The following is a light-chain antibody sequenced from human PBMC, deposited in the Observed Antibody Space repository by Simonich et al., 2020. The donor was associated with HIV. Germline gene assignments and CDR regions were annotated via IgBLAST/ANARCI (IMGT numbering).Light chain of an antibody. V-gene: IGKV3D-20*01. CDR2: DAS. J-gene: IGKJ1*01. CDR3: QQYGRSPNT. CDR1: QSVSSSY. Sequence: EIGLTQSPGTLSLSPGERATLSCRASQSVSSSYLAWYQQKPGLAPRLLIYDASNRATGIPDRFSGSGSWTHFTLTISRLEPEDFAVYYCQQYGRSPNTFGQGTKVEIK.